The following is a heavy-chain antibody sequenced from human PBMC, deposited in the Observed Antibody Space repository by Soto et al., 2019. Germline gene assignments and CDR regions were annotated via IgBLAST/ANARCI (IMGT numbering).Heavy chain of an antibody. CDR1: GFTFSRYA. D-gene: IGHD5-12*01. CDR2: INHDSGTI. CDR3: ARDRGYTGYDFAY. V-gene: IGHV3-48*01. Sequence: EVQLVESGGGLVQPGGSLRLSCAASGFTFSRYAMNWVRQAPGKGLEWVSYINHDSGTIYYADSVKGRFTISGDNANNLLSLQMNSLRAEDTAVYYCARDRGYTGYDFAYWGQGTLVTVSS. J-gene: IGHJ4*02.